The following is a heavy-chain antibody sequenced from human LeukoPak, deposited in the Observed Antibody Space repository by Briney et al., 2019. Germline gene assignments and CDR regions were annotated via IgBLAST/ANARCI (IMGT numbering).Heavy chain of an antibody. V-gene: IGHV3-33*06. CDR1: GFTFSNYG. D-gene: IGHD5-12*01. CDR2: MWFDGSNE. CDR3: AKGGATICDN. J-gene: IGHJ4*02. Sequence: GGSLRLSCAASGFTFSNYGMHWVRQAPGKGLEWVAIMWFDGSNEYYADSVKGRFTISRDNSKNTLYLQMNSLRVEDTAVYYCAKGGATICDNWGQGTLVTVSS.